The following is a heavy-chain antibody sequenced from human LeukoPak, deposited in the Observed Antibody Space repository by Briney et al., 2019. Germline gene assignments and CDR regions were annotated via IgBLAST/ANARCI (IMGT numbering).Heavy chain of an antibody. V-gene: IGHV1-8*01. CDR1: GFTFTSYG. CDR3: ARGLTDIVVAPAI. D-gene: IGHD2-2*01. Sequence: ASVKVSCKASGFTFTSYGINWVRQAPGQGLEWMGWMNPDNGNTGCAQKFQGRVTMTRDTSISTACMELSSLRSEDTAVYYCARGLTDIVVAPAIWGQGTMVTVSS. CDR2: MNPDNGNT. J-gene: IGHJ3*02.